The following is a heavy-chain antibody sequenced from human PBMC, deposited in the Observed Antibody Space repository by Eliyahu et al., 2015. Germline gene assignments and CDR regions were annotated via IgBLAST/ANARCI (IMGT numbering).Heavy chain of an antibody. D-gene: IGHD3-3*01. V-gene: IGHV4-39*01. CDR3: ARSVPRGITIFGVVIIDAFDI. CDR1: XGSIXXSXYY. CDR2: IXYSGST. Sequence: QLQLQESXPGLVKPSETLSLTCXVSXGSIXXSXYYWXWXRQPPGKGLEWIGSIXYSGSTYYNPSLKSRVTISVDTSKNQFSLKLSSVTAADTAVYYCARSVPRGITIFGVVIIDAFDIWGQGTMVTVSS. J-gene: IGHJ3*02.